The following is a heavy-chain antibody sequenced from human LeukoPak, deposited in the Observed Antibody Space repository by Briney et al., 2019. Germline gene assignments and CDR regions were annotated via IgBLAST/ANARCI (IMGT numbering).Heavy chain of an antibody. D-gene: IGHD3-22*01. CDR1: GGSFSGYY. V-gene: IGHV4-34*01. CDR3: AREEGNYYDSSGYSRPFDY. J-gene: IGHJ4*02. CDR2: INHSGST. Sequence: SETLSLTCAVYGGSFSGYYWSWIRQPPGKGLEWIGEINHSGSTNYNPSLKSRVTISVDTSKNQFSLKLSSVTAADTAVYYCAREEGNYYDSSGYSRPFDYWGQGTLATVSS.